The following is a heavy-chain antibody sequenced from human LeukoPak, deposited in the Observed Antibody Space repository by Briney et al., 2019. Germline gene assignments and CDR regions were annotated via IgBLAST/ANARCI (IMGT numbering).Heavy chain of an antibody. CDR2: INPNSGGT. CDR1: GYTFTGYY. V-gene: IGHV1-2*02. D-gene: IGHD2-21*02. CDR3: ARGVTARGFYYYMDI. Sequence: ASVKASCKASGYTFTGYYMHWVRQAPGQGLEWMGWINPNSGGTNYAQKFQGRVTMTRDTSISTAYMELSRLRSDDTAVYSCARGVTARGFYYYMDIWGSGTTVTISS. J-gene: IGHJ6*03.